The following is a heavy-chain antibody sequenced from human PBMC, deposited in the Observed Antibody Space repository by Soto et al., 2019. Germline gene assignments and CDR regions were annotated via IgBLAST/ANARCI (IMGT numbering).Heavy chain of an antibody. CDR3: ARENSRISPRLFQH. CDR1: GFIFSDYA. CDR2: ISPAGTNQ. J-gene: IGHJ1*01. Sequence: VGSLRLSCVASGFIFSDYAMHWARQAPGKGLEWVALISPAGTNQYYADSAKGRFTISRDNSKNTLYLQMNSLRPEDTGLYYCARENSRISPRLFQHWGHGTLVTVSS. V-gene: IGHV3-30-3*01. D-gene: IGHD6-6*01.